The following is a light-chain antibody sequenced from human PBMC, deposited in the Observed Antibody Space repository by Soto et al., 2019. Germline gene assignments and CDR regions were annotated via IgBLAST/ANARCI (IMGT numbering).Light chain of an antibody. CDR1: HSVSSSY. CDR3: QQYGSSPWT. Sequence: EIVLTQSPGTLSLSPGERATLSCRASHSVSSSYLAWYQQKPGQAPRLLIYGASSRATGIPDRFSGSGSGTDFTLTISRLEPGDFAVYYCQQYGSSPWTFGQGTRLEIK. CDR2: GAS. V-gene: IGKV3-20*01. J-gene: IGKJ5*01.